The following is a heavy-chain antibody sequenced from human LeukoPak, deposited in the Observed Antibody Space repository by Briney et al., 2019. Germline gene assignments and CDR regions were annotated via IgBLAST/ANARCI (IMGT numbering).Heavy chain of an antibody. V-gene: IGHV4-38-2*02. D-gene: IGHD3-22*01. Sequence: SETLSLTCTVSGYSISSGYYWGWIRQPPGKGLEWIGSIYHSGSTYYNPSLKSRVTISVDTSKNQFSLKLSPVTAADTAVYYCARDYYDSSGYQLRPFDYWGQGTLVTVSS. CDR3: ARDYYDSSGYQLRPFDY. CDR1: GYSISSGYY. J-gene: IGHJ4*02. CDR2: IYHSGST.